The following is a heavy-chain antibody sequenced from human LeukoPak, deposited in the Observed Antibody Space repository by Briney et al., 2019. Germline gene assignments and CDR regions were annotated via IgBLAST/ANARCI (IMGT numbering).Heavy chain of an antibody. CDR2: ISSSSSYI. Sequence: GGSLRLSCAASGFTFSSYSMNWVRQAPGKGLEWVSSISSSSSYIYYADSVKGRFTISRDNAKNSLYLQMNSLRAEDTAVYYCARIRAARGALQWELDYWGQGTLVTVSS. D-gene: IGHD1-26*01. CDR3: ARIRAARGALQWELDY. V-gene: IGHV3-21*01. CDR1: GFTFSSYS. J-gene: IGHJ4*02.